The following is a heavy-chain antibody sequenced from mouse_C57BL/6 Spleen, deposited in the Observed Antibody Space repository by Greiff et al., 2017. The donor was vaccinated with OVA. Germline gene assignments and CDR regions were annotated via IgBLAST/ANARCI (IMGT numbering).Heavy chain of an antibody. CDR2: IDPENGDT. J-gene: IGHJ2*01. D-gene: IGHD3-3*01. CDR1: GFNITDDY. V-gene: IGHV14-4*01. CDR3: TTGDTLREYYFDD. Sequence: EVQLQEPGAELVRPWASVKLSCTASGFNITDDYMHWVKQRPEQGLEWIGWIDPENGDTEYASKFQGKATITSDTSSNTAYLQLSSLTSEDTAVYYCTTGDTLREYYFDDWGKGTTLTASS.